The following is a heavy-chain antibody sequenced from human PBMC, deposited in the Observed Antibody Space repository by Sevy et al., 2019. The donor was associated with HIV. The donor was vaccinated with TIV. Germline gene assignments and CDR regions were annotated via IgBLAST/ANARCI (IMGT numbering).Heavy chain of an antibody. D-gene: IGHD1-1*01. Sequence: GGSLRLSCAASGFTFNFFSMHWVRQAPGKGLEWVATISFGGSNEHYADSVKGRFTISTDNSKNSLFLQMDSLRADDSAVYYCALERLSSAVAEYFHNWGQGTLVTVSS. V-gene: IGHV3-30-3*01. CDR3: ALERLSSAVAEYFHN. J-gene: IGHJ1*01. CDR1: GFTFNFFS. CDR2: ISFGGSNE.